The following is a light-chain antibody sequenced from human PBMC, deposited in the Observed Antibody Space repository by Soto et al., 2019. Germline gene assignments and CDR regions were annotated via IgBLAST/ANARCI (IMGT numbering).Light chain of an antibody. CDR3: QQANSFFALT. V-gene: IGKV1-12*01. Sequence: GDSVTITCRASQDISTWLAWYQLKPGKAPKLLIFAASSLLTGVPSRFSGSGSGTEFTLTISGLQAEDFATYYCQQANSFFALTIGGGTHLEIK. J-gene: IGKJ4*01. CDR2: AAS. CDR1: QDISTW.